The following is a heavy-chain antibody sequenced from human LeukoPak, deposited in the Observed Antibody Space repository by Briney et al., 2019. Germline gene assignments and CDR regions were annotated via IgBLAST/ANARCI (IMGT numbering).Heavy chain of an antibody. CDR2: IYYSGST. Sequence: SETLSLTCTVSGGSISSYYWSWIRQPPGKGLEWIGYIYYSGSTNYNPSLKSRVTISVDTSKNQFSLKLSSVTAADTAVYYCARISLDTAMVRDYYYYYYMYVGGKGTRVTVSS. CDR1: GGSISSYY. D-gene: IGHD5-18*01. J-gene: IGHJ6*03. CDR3: ARISLDTAMVRDYYYYYYMYV. V-gene: IGHV4-59*01.